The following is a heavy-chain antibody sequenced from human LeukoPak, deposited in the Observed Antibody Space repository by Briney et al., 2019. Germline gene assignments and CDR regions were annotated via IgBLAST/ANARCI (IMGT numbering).Heavy chain of an antibody. V-gene: IGHV1-18*04. Sequence: ASVKVSFKASGYTFTMYGISWVRQAPGQGLEWMGWISTYSEDTDYAQKFQGRLTMTTDISARTAYMELRSLRSDDTAVYYCAREEVTFGGGITHYVMDVWGKGTTVTVYS. CDR2: ISTYSEDT. J-gene: IGHJ6*04. CDR3: AREEVTFGGGITHYVMDV. D-gene: IGHD3-16*02. CDR1: GYTFTMYG.